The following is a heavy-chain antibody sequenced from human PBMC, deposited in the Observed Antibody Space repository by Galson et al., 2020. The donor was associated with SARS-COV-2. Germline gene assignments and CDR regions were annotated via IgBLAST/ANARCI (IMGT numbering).Heavy chain of an antibody. Sequence: GESLKISCAASGFTFSSYWMSWVRQAPGKGLEWVTNIKQDGSEKYYVDSVKGRFTISRDNAKNSLYLQMNSLRAEDTAVYYCARDRITIFCHDYWGQGTLVTVSS. CDR3: ARDRITIFCHDY. J-gene: IGHJ4*02. D-gene: IGHD3-9*01. CDR2: IKQDGSEK. V-gene: IGHV3-7*01. CDR1: GFTFSSYW.